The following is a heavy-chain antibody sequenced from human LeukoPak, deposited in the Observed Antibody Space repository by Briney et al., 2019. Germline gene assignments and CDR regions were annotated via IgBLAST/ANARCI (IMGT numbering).Heavy chain of an antibody. CDR2: FTGSGGST. J-gene: IGHJ4*02. V-gene: IGHV3-23*01. CDR1: GFTFSNYA. D-gene: IGHD3-3*01. CDR3: AKDKGDFWSGHHY. Sequence: GGSLRLSCAASGFTFSNYAMSWVRQAPGKGLEWVSSFTGSGGSTYYADSVKGRFTISRDNSKNTLYLQMSSLRAEDTAVYYCAKDKGDFWSGHHYWGQGTLVTVSS.